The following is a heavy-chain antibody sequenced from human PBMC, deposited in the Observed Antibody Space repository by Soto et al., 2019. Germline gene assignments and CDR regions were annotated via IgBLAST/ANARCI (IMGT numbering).Heavy chain of an antibody. D-gene: IGHD2-2*01. CDR3: ARLLVVPAATNYYYGMAV. CDR2: IDPSDSYT. J-gene: IGHJ6*02. CDR1: GYSFTSYW. V-gene: IGHV5-10-1*01. Sequence: GESLKISCKGSGYSFTSYWISWVRQMPGKGLEWMGRIDPSDSYTNYSPSFQGHVTTSADKSISTAYLQWSSLKASDTAMYYCARLLVVPAATNYYYGMAVWGQGTTVTVSS.